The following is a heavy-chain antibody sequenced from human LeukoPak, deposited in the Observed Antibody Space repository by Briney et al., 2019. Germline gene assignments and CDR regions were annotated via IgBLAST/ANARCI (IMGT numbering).Heavy chain of an antibody. CDR2: IDDVGSGT. V-gene: IGHV3-74*01. CDR1: GFTLSSNW. D-gene: IGHD2-21*02. J-gene: IGHJ5*01. CDR3: ATVFDF. Sequence: PGGSVRLSCAVSGFTLSSNWMHWVRQVPGKGLEWVSRIDDVGSGTSYADSVKGRFTISRDDAKNTVYLQMNSLRAEDTAVYYCATVFDFWGQGTLVTVSS.